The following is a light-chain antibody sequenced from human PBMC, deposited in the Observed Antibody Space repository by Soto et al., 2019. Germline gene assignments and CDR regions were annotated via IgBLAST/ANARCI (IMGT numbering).Light chain of an antibody. V-gene: IGLV2-14*01. CDR1: NSDVGGFNY. CDR3: CSYTSRSTLV. CDR2: EVT. Sequence: QSALTQPASVSGSPGQSITISCTGTNSDVGGFNYVSWYQQHPDKAPKLIIFEVTDRPSGVSNRFSGSKSGNTDSLTISGLQSEDEAEYYCCSYTSRSTLVFGGGTKLTVL. J-gene: IGLJ2*01.